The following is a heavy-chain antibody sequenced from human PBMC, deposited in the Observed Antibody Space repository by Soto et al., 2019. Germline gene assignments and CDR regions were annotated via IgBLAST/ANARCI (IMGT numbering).Heavy chain of an antibody. CDR3: ARLSRPKYYDTSGFFKHNWFDP. V-gene: IGHV1-69*01. J-gene: IGHJ5*02. CDR2: IIPIVETP. Sequence: QVQLVQSGAEVKKPGSSMKVSCKASGGTFNSYDINWVRQAPGQGLEWMGGIIPIVETPKYAQKFQGRVTMTADESTNTVYMALSSLRSEETAMYYCARLSRPKYYDTSGFFKHNWFDPWGQGTLVTVSS. CDR1: GGTFNSYD. D-gene: IGHD3-22*01.